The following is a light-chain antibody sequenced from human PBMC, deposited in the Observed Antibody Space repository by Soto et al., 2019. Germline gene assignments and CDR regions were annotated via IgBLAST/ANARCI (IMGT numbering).Light chain of an antibody. CDR3: QQYGSSLQAYP. J-gene: IGKJ3*01. V-gene: IGKV3-20*01. CDR1: QSVSSSY. Sequence: EIVLTQSPGTLSLSPGERATLSCRASQSVSSSYLAWYQQKPGQAPRLLIYGASSRATGIPDRFSGSGSGTDFTLTISRLEPEDFAVYYCQQYGSSLQAYPFGPGTKVDIK. CDR2: GAS.